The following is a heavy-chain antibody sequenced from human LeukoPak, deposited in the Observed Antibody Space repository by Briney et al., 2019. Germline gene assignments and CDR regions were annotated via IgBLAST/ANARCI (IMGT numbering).Heavy chain of an antibody. CDR2: IYTNGDT. CDR3: ARRNYFYYYLDV. J-gene: IGHJ6*03. V-gene: IGHV4-4*07. Sequence: SETLSLTCAVSGGSITGGSISTYYWAWIRQPAGKRLEWIGRIYTNGDTHYNPSLKSRVTMSVDTSKNQFSLKLTSVTAADTAVYYCARRNYFYYYLDVWGKGTTVTVSS. CDR1: GGSITGGSISTYY.